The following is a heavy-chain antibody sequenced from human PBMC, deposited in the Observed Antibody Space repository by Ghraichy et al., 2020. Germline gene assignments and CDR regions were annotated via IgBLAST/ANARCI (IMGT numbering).Heavy chain of an antibody. D-gene: IGHD3-3*01. V-gene: IGHV3-23*01. CDR1: GFTFSIYA. J-gene: IGHJ4*02. CDR3: AKAPGSAIFGVIIRDHYLHY. CDR2: ISGSGGST. Sequence: GGSLRLSCAASGFTFSIYAMSWVRQAPGKGLEWVSAISGSGGSTSYADSVKGRFTISRDNSKNTLYLQMNSLRAEDTAVYYCAKAPGSAIFGVIIRDHYLHYWGQGTLVTVSS.